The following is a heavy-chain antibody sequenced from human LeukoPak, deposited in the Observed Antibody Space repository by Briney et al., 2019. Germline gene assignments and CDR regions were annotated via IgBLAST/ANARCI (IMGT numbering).Heavy chain of an antibody. J-gene: IGHJ4*02. V-gene: IGHV4-61*01. CDR3: ARTSGTPTAYYFDS. CDR2: TFKSGTT. CDR1: GGSVSSGRYY. Sequence: SETLSLTCTVSGGSVSSGRYYWSWIRQPPGKGLEWIAYTFKSGTTNYNPSLKRRVTISVDTSKNQFSLQLSSVTAADTALYYCARTSGTPTAYYFDSWGQGTLVTVSS. D-gene: IGHD3-10*01.